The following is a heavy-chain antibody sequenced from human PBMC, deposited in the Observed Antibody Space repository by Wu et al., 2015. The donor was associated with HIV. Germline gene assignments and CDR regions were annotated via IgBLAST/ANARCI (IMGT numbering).Heavy chain of an antibody. D-gene: IGHD3-10*01. J-gene: IGHJ4*02. CDR2: ISAYNGNT. V-gene: IGHV1-18*01. CDR1: GYTFTSYG. Sequence: QVQLVQSGAEVKKPGASVKVSCKASGYTFTSYGISWVRQAPGQGLEWMGWISAYNGNTNYAQKLQGRVTMTTDTSTSTAYMELRSLRSDDTAVYYCARDRYYYGSGSPYYFDYWARERWSPSPQ. CDR3: ARDRYYYGSGSPYYFDY.